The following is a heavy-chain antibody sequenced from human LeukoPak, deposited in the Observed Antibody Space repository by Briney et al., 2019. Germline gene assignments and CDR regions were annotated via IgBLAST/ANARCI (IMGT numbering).Heavy chain of an antibody. Sequence: GGSLRLSCAASGFTFSSYSMNWVRQAPGKGLEWVSSISSSSSYIYYADSVKGRFTISRDNAKNSLYLQMNSLRAEDTAVYYCARGREYYYGSGSYYDWFDPWGQGTTVTVSS. D-gene: IGHD3-10*01. J-gene: IGHJ5*01. V-gene: IGHV3-21*01. CDR3: ARGREYYYGSGSYYDWFDP. CDR1: GFTFSSYS. CDR2: ISSSSSYI.